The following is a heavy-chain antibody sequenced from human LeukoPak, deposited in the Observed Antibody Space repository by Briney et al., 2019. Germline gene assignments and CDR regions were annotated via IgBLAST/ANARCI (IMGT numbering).Heavy chain of an antibody. CDR3: ARDPTRYGMDV. CDR2: IYYSGST. V-gene: IGHV4-59*01. Sequence: KPSETLSLTCTVSGGSISSYYWSRIRQPPGKGLEWIGYIYYSGSTNYNPSLKSRVTISVDTSKNQFSLKLSSVTAADTAVYYCARDPTRYGMDVWGQGTTVTVSS. CDR1: GGSISSYY. J-gene: IGHJ6*02.